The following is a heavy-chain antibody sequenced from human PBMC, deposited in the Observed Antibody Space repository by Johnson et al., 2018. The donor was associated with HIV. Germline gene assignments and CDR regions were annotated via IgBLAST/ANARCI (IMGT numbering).Heavy chain of an antibody. J-gene: IGHJ3*02. D-gene: IGHD1-1*01. Sequence: QVQLVESGGGVVQPGRSLRLSCAASGFTFSSYAMHWVRQAPGKGLEWVAFIRYDGSNKYYADSVKGRFTISRDNSKNTLYLQRNSLRAEDTAVYYCARSTGARAAFDIWGQGTMVTVSS. V-gene: IGHV3-33*08. CDR3: ARSTGARAAFDI. CDR2: IRYDGSNK. CDR1: GFTFSSYA.